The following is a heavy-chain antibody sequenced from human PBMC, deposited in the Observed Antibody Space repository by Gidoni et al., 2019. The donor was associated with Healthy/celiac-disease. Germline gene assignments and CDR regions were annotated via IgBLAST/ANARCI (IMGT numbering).Heavy chain of an antibody. D-gene: IGHD2-2*01. V-gene: IGHV4-34*01. CDR3: ARVRPEASWGMDV. CDR2: INHSGST. CDR1: GGSFSGYY. J-gene: IGHJ6*02. Sequence: QVQLQQWGAGLLKPSATLSLTCAVYGGSFSGYYWSWIRQPPGKGLEWIGEINHSGSTNNNPSLKSRVTISVDTSKNQFSLKLSSVTAADTAVYYCARVRPEASWGMDVWGQGTTVTVSS.